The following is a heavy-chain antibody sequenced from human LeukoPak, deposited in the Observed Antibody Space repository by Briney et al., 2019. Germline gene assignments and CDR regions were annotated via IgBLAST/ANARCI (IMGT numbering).Heavy chain of an antibody. CDR2: ISGSGGRA. V-gene: IGHV3-23*01. J-gene: IGHJ4*02. Sequence: GGSLRLSCAVAGITLSNYGMSWVRQAPGKGLEWVSSISGSGGRADYADSVEGRFTISRDNAMNTLSLQMNSLTAGDTAIYYCAKNPKLEGWIYFESWGQGILVTVSS. D-gene: IGHD1-1*01. CDR3: AKNPKLEGWIYFES. CDR1: GITLSNYG.